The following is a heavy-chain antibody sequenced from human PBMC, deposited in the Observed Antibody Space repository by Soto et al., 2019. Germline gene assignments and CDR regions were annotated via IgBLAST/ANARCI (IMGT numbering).Heavy chain of an antibody. CDR3: AKVPSSGYYPRPSLYGMDV. CDR2: ISYDGSNK. CDR1: GFTFSSYG. Sequence: QVQLVESGGGVVQPGRSLRLSCAASGFTFSSYGMHWVRQAPGKGLEWVAVISYDGSNKYYADSVKGRFTISRDNSKNTLYLQMNSLRAEDTAVYYCAKVPSSGYYPRPSLYGMDVWGQGTTVTVSS. J-gene: IGHJ6*02. D-gene: IGHD3-22*01. V-gene: IGHV3-30*18.